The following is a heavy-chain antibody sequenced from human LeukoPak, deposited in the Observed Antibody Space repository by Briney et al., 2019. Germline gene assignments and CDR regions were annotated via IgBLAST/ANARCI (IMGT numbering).Heavy chain of an antibody. V-gene: IGHV4-59*08. CDR2: IYYSGST. Sequence: SETPSLTCTVSAGSISSYYWSWIRQPPAKELVGRMYIYYSGSTNYNPSLKSRVTISVDTCKIQFSLKLSSVTAADTAVYYCASSRSRLEWRTDAFDIWGQGTMVTVSS. CDR1: AGSISSYY. J-gene: IGHJ3*02. CDR3: ASSRSRLEWRTDAFDI. D-gene: IGHD3-3*01.